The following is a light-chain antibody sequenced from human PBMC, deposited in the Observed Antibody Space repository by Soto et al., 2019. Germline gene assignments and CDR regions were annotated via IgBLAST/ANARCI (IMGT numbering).Light chain of an antibody. J-gene: IGKJ2*01. CDR1: QSVSSS. V-gene: IGKV3-11*01. CDR3: QQRGNWPRT. CDR2: DAS. Sequence: EIVLTQSPATLSLSPGERATLSCRASQSVSSSLAWYQQKPGQAPRLLIYDASNRATGIPARFSGSESGTDFTLSISSLEPEDCAVYYCQQRGNWPRTFGQGTKLEIK.